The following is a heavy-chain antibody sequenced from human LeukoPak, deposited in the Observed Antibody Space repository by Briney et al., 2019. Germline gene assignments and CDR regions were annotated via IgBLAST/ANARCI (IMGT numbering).Heavy chain of an antibody. CDR1: GFTFSSYG. CDR3: AKDQVPYCTNGVCYPSYGMDV. J-gene: IGHJ6*02. CDR2: ISYDGSNK. D-gene: IGHD2-8*01. V-gene: IGHV3-30*18. Sequence: GGSLRLSCAAPGFTFSSYGMHWVRQAPGKGLEWAAVISYDGSNKYYADSVKGRFTISRDNSKNTLYLQMNSLRAEDTAVYYCAKDQVPYCTNGVCYPSYGMDVWGQGTTVTVSS.